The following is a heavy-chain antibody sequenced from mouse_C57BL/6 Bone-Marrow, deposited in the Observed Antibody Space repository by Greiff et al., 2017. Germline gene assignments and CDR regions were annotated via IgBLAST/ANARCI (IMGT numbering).Heavy chain of an antibody. J-gene: IGHJ1*03. CDR1: GFTFSDYG. V-gene: IGHV5-15*01. CDR3: ARHESSHWYFDV. D-gene: IGHD1-1*01. CDR2: ISNLAYSI. Sequence: EVKLVESGGGLVQPGGSLKLSCAASGFTFSDYGMAWVRQAPRKGPEWVAFISNLAYSIYYADTVTGRFTISRENAKNTLYLEMSSLRSEDTAMYYCARHESSHWYFDVWGTGTTVTVSS.